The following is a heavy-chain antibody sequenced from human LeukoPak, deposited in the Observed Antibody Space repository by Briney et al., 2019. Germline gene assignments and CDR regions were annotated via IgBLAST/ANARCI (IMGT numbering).Heavy chain of an antibody. V-gene: IGHV3-7*03. J-gene: IGHJ4*02. CDR1: GFTFSSYW. D-gene: IGHD6-13*01. CDR2: IKQDGSEK. Sequence: GGSLRLSCAASGFTFSSYWMSWVRQAPGKGLEWVANIKQDGSEKYYVDSVKGRFTISRDNAENSLYLQMNSLRAEDTAVYYCARAGSSWYDYFDYWGQGTLVTVSP. CDR3: ARAGSSWYDYFDY.